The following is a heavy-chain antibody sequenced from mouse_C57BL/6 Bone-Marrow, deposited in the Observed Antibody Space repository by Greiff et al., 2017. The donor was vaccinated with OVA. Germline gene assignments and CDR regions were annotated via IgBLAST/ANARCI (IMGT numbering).Heavy chain of an antibody. Sequence: EVQLMESGPVLVKPGASVKMSCKASGYTFTDYYMNWVKQSHGKSLEWIGVINPYNGGTSYNQKFKGKATLTVDKSSSTAYMELNSLTSEDSAVYYCARCTTVVAYYFDYWGQGTTLTVSS. CDR2: INPYNGGT. CDR1: GYTFTDYY. CDR3: ARCTTVVAYYFDY. V-gene: IGHV1-19*01. D-gene: IGHD1-1*01. J-gene: IGHJ2*01.